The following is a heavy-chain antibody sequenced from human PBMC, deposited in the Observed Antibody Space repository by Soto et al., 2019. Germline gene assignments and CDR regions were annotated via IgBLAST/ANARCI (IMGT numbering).Heavy chain of an antibody. D-gene: IGHD3-22*01. V-gene: IGHV1-2*02. J-gene: IGHJ3*02. Sequence: ASVKVSCKASGYTFTGYYMHWVRQAPGQGLEWMGWINPNSGGTNYAQKFQGRVTMTRDTSISTAYMELSRLRSDDTAVYYCARPGSYYDSSADDAFDIWGQGTMVTVSS. CDR1: GYTFTGYY. CDR3: ARPGSYYDSSADDAFDI. CDR2: INPNSGGT.